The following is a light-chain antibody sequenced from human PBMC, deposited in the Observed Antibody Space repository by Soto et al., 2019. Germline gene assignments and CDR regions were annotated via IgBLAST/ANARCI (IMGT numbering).Light chain of an antibody. V-gene: IGKV3-15*01. CDR3: QQYGSSPIT. J-gene: IGKJ5*01. Sequence: EIVMTQSPATLSVSPGERATLSCRASQSISSNLAWYQQKPGQAPRLLIFGASTRATGTPARFSGSGSGTDFTLTISRLEPEDFAVYYCQQYGSSPITFGQGTRLEI. CDR1: QSISSN. CDR2: GAS.